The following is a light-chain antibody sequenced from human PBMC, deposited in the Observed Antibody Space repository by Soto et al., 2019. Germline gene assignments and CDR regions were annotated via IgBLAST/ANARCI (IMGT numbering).Light chain of an antibody. CDR3: ATWDDSLNGPV. CDR1: RPNIESKT. CDR2: SNN. J-gene: IGLJ3*02. Sequence: QSVLTQPPSASGTPGQRVTNSCSGSRPNIESKTVNWYQHLPGMAPKLLIYSNNQRPSGVPDRFSGSKSDTSASLAISGLQSEDEADYYCATWDDSLNGPVFGGGTTLTVL. V-gene: IGLV1-44*01.